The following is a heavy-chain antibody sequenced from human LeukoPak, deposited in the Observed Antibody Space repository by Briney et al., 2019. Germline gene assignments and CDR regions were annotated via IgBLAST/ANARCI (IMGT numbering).Heavy chain of an antibody. CDR3: ARGYIWGTYTYFDN. J-gene: IGHJ4*02. D-gene: IGHD3-16*01. V-gene: IGHV1-69*05. CDR1: GGTFSSYA. CDR2: IIPIFGTA. Sequence: SVKVSCKASGGTFSSYAISWVRQAPGQGLEWMGRIIPIFGTANYAQKFQGRVTMTTDTSTSTAYMELRSLRSDDTAVYYCARGYIWGTYTYFDNWGQGTLVTVSS.